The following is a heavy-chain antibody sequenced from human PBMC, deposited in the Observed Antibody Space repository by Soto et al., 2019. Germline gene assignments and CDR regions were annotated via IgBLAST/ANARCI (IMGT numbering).Heavy chain of an antibody. D-gene: IGHD6-6*01. Sequence: SETLSLTCTVSGGSISSYYWSWIRQPPGKGLEWIGYIYYSGSTNYNPSLKSRVTMSVDTSKNQFSLKLSSVTAADTAVYFCARQYSPSSKFDYWGQGTLVTVSS. CDR3: ARQYSPSSKFDY. CDR2: IYYSGST. J-gene: IGHJ4*02. V-gene: IGHV4-59*08. CDR1: GGSISSYY.